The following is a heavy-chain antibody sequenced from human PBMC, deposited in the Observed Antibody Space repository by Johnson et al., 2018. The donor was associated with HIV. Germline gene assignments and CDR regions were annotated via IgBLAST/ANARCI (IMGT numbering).Heavy chain of an antibody. Sequence: QVQLVESGGGVVQPGRSLRLSCAASGFTFRSYAMHWVRQAPGKGLEWVAVISYDGSNKYYADSVKGRFTISRDNAKNSLYLQMNSLRAEDTALYDCAKDIEATPDAFDIWGQGTMVTVSS. D-gene: IGHD3-16*02. CDR3: AKDIEATPDAFDI. J-gene: IGHJ3*02. CDR1: GFTFRSYA. CDR2: ISYDGSNK. V-gene: IGHV3-30-3*01.